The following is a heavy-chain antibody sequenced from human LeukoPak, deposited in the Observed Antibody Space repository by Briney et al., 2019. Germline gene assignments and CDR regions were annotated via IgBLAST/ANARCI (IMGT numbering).Heavy chain of an antibody. CDR2: FDVEDGEI. CDR3: ATNRQIMILGVVIMPAFDI. CDR1: GYTLTQLS. D-gene: IGHD3-3*01. V-gene: IGHV1-24*01. Sequence: GASVKVSCKVSGYTLTQLSVHRVRQAPGKGLEWMGGFDVEDGEIIYAQKFQGRVTMTEDTSTDTAYMELSSLRSEDTAVYYCATNRQIMILGVVIMPAFDIWGQGTMVTVSS. J-gene: IGHJ3*02.